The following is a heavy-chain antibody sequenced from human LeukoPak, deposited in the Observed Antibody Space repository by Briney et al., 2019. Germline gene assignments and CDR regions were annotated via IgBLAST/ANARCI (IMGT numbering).Heavy chain of an antibody. Sequence: GGSLRLSCAASGFTFRDYWMHWVRQVPGKGLVWVSRINSDGSTTTYADSVKGRFTISRDNAKNTLYLQMNSLRAEDTAVYYCARETRTNWFDPWGQGTLVTVSS. V-gene: IGHV3-74*01. CDR2: INSDGSTT. CDR1: GFTFRDYW. J-gene: IGHJ5*02. CDR3: ARETRTNWFDP. D-gene: IGHD1-1*01.